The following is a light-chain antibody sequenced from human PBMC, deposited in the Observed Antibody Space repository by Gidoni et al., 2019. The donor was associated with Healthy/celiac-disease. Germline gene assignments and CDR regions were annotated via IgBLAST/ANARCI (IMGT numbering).Light chain of an antibody. CDR2: AAS. V-gene: IGKV1-39*01. J-gene: IGKJ4*01. CDR3: QQSYSTPRT. Sequence: DIQMTQSPSSLSASVGDRVTITCRASQSSSSYLNWYQQKPGKAPKLLIYAASSLQSGVPSRFSGSGSGTDLTLTISSLQPEDFATYYCQQSYSTPRTCGGGTKVEIK. CDR1: QSSSSY.